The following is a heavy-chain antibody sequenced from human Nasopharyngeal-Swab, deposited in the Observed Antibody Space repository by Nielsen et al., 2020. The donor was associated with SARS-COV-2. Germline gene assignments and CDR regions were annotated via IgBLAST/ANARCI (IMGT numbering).Heavy chain of an antibody. Sequence: GESLKISCAASGLTFTSAWMNWVRQAPGQGLEWVGRIRSGTDVETIDFAAPVKGRFTISRDDSKNTLYLQMNSLKPEDTAVYFCTTGPAAFLFIPYFFENWGHGTLVTVSS. CDR3: TTGPAAFLFIPYFFEN. J-gene: IGHJ4*01. D-gene: IGHD2-21*01. CDR1: GLTFTSAW. CDR2: IRSGTDVETI. V-gene: IGHV3-15*01.